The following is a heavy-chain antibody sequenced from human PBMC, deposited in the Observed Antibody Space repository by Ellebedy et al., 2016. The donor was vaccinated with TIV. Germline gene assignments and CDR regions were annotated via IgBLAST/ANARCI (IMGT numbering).Heavy chain of an antibody. Sequence: GESLKISCAVSGFSFSSYWMTWVRQAPGKGLEWVANINQDGSDKYYVDSLRGRFTISRDNAKNSVYLQMNSLRGEDTAVYYCATDGSYGDYRSPTHAFVMWGQGTLVTVSS. J-gene: IGHJ3*02. CDR2: INQDGSDK. D-gene: IGHD4-17*01. CDR1: GFSFSSYW. CDR3: ATDGSYGDYRSPTHAFVM. V-gene: IGHV3-7*01.